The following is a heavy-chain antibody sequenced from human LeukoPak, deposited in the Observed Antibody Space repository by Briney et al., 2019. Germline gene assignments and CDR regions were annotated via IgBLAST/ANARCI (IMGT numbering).Heavy chain of an antibody. CDR1: GDSISSSSYY. V-gene: IGHV4-39*07. D-gene: IGHD3-22*01. Sequence: SETLSLTCTVSGDSISSSSYYWGWIRQPPGKGLEWIGSIYYSGSTYYNPSLKSRVTISVDTSKNQFSLKLSSVTAADTAVYYCARVPRVRYYYDSSGNTPYWGQGTLVTVSS. CDR2: IYYSGST. CDR3: ARVPRVRYYYDSSGNTPY. J-gene: IGHJ4*02.